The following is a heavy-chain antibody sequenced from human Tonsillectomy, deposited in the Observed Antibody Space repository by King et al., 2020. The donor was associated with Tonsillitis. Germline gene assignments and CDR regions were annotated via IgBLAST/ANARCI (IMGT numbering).Heavy chain of an antibody. CDR3: ARALELYYDY. D-gene: IGHD1-7*01. V-gene: IGHV1-46*03. J-gene: IGHJ4*02. CDR1: GYTFTTYY. Sequence: VQLVESGAEVKKPGASVKVSCTASGYTFTTYYMHWVRQAPGQGLEWMGIINPSGGRTTYAQKYQGRVTMTRDTSTSTVYMELSSLRSEDTAVYYCARALELYYDYWGQGTLVTVSS. CDR2: INPSGGRT.